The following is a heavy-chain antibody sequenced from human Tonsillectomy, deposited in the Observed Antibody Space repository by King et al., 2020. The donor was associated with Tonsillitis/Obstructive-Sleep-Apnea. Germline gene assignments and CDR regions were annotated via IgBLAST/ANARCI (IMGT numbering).Heavy chain of an antibody. J-gene: IGHJ4*02. V-gene: IGHV2-5*02. D-gene: IGHD3-10*01. CDR2: IFWDDDK. CDR3: AHGDDAVPIYFDY. Sequence: QITLKESGPTLVKPTQTLTLTCTFSGFSLSTNGVGVGWIRPPPGKALEWLALIFWDDDKRYSPSLRSRLTITKDTSRNHVVLTVTNMDPVDTATYYCAHGDDAVPIYFDYWGQGTLVTVSS. CDR1: GFSLSTNGVG.